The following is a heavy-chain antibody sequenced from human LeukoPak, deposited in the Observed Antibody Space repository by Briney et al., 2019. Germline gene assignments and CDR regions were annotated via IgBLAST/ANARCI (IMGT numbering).Heavy chain of an antibody. CDR1: GGSISSYY. Sequence: SETLSLTCTVSGGSISSYYWSWIRQPPGKGLEWIGYIYYSGSTNYNPSLKSRVTISIDTSKNQFSLKLSSVTAADTAVYYCARDCIGCLGFDYWGQGTLVTVSS. J-gene: IGHJ4*02. V-gene: IGHV4-59*01. CDR3: ARDCIGCLGFDY. CDR2: IYYSGST. D-gene: IGHD5/OR15-5a*01.